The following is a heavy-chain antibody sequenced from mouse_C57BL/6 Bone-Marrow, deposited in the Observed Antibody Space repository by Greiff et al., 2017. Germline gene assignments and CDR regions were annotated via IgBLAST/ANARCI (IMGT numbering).Heavy chain of an antibody. CDR3: ARSLGWLLRGYAMDY. Sequence: VQLKQSGPGLAKPSQTLSLTCSVTGYSITSDYWNWIRKFPGNKLEYMGYISYSGSTYYNPSLKSRISITRDTSKNQYYLQLNSVTTEDTATYYCARSLGWLLRGYAMDYWGQGTSVTVSS. D-gene: IGHD2-3*01. V-gene: IGHV3-8*01. J-gene: IGHJ4*01. CDR1: GYSITSDY. CDR2: ISYSGST.